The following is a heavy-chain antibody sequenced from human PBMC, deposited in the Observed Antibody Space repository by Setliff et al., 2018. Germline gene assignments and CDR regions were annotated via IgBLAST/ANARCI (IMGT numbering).Heavy chain of an antibody. D-gene: IGHD3-3*01. V-gene: IGHV3-21*01. CDR1: GFTFSGYS. J-gene: IGHJ6*03. Sequence: KPGGSLRLSCEASGFTFSGYSMNWVRQAPGKGLEWVSSISSSSSFIYYADSVKGRFTISRDNSKNTLYLQMNSLRAEDTAVYYCAKVARGFWSGYYTYYYYYMDVWAKGTTVTVSS. CDR3: AKVARGFWSGYYTYYYYYMDV. CDR2: ISSSSSFI.